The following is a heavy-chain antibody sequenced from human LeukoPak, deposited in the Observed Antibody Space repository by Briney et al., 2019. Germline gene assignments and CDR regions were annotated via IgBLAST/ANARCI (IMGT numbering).Heavy chain of an antibody. CDR2: ISFDATKE. CDR1: GFTFSNYA. CDR3: ARFKVGTNTTQKNAFDI. V-gene: IGHV3-30*01. J-gene: IGHJ3*02. D-gene: IGHD1-1*01. Sequence: HPGGSLRLSCAASGFTFSNYAMHWVRQAPGKGLEWVAVISFDATKEYFGKSVKGRFTISRDNSKATLYLQMHRLRIEDTALYFCARFKVGTNTTQKNAFDIWGRGTEVAVSS.